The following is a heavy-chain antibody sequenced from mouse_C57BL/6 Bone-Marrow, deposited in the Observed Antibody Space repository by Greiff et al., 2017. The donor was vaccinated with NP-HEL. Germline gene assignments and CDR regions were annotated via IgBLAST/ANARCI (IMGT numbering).Heavy chain of an antibody. CDR3: TREDDAPYFDY. Sequence: DVMLVESGEGLVKPGGSLKLSCAASGFTFSSYAMSWVRQTPEKRLEWVAYISSGGDYIYYADTVKGRFTISRDNARNTLYLQMSSLKSEDTAMYYCTREDDAPYFDYWGQGTTLTVSS. V-gene: IGHV5-9-1*02. CDR2: ISSGGDYI. CDR1: GFTFSSYA. J-gene: IGHJ2*01. D-gene: IGHD2-12*01.